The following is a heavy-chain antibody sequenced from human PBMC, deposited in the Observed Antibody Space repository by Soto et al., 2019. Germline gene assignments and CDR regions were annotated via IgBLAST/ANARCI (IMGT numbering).Heavy chain of an antibody. V-gene: IGHV1-2*04. D-gene: IGHD6-19*01. Sequence: ASVEVSCKASGYTFAGYYMRWVRQAPGQGLEWMGWINPNSGGTNYAQKFQGWVTLTTDTSTSTAYMELRSLRSDDTAVYYCAREGSAPYYYYGMDVWGQGTTVTVSS. CDR3: AREGSAPYYYYGMDV. CDR2: INPNSGGT. CDR1: GYTFAGYY. J-gene: IGHJ6*02.